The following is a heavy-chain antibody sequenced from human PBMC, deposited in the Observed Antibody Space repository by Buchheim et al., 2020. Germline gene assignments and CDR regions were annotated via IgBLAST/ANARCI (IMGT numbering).Heavy chain of an antibody. V-gene: IGHV4-59*08. CDR2: IYYSGST. J-gene: IGHJ6*02. D-gene: IGHD3-3*01. Sequence: QVQLQESGPGLVKPSETLSLTCTVSGGSISSYYWSWIRQPPGKGLEWIGYIYYSGSTNYNPSLKSRVTISVDTSKNQFSLKLSSVTAADTAVYYCARQLSSYDLWSGYYTGYYGMDVWGQGTT. CDR1: GGSISSYY. CDR3: ARQLSSYDLWSGYYTGYYGMDV.